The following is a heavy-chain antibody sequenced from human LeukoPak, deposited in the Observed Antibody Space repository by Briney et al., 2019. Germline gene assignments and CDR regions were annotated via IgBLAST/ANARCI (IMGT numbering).Heavy chain of an antibody. CDR3: ATENCFDGSCYPFDY. V-gene: IGHV3-30*02. Sequence: HPGGSLILSWAACGFTFSSYGMHWVRQAPGKGLEWVAFVHYDGSIKYYAYSVKGRFTISRDNSKNTLFVHKTSLRDEDTDMYYCATENCFDGSCYPFDYWGQGTLVTVSS. D-gene: IGHD2-15*01. CDR2: VHYDGSIK. J-gene: IGHJ4*02. CDR1: GFTFSSYG.